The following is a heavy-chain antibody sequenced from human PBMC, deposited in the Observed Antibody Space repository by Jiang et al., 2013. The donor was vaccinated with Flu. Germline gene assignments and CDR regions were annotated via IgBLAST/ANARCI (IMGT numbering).Heavy chain of an antibody. CDR2: TYYRSKWYN. CDR1: GDSVSSNSAA. V-gene: IGHV6-1*01. J-gene: IGHJ4*02. D-gene: IGHD2-15*01. CDR3: ARSKEDCSGGSCYSPFDY. Sequence: QTLSLTCAISGDSVSSNSAAWNWIRQSPSRGLEWLGRTYYRSKWYNDYAVSVKSRITINPDTSKNQFSLQLNSVTPEDTAVYYCARSKEDCSGGSCYSPFDYWGQGTLVTVSS.